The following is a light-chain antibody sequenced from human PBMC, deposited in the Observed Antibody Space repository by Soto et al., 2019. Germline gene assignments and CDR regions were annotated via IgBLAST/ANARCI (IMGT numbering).Light chain of an antibody. CDR3: QQYNSYWT. CDR2: DAS. CDR1: QSISSW. Sequence: EIQMTQSPSTLSASVGDRVTITCRASQSISSWLAWYQQKPGKAPKLLIYDASSLESGVPSRFSGSGSGTEFTLTISSLQPDDVANYYCQQYNSYWTFGQGTKVEIK. J-gene: IGKJ1*01. V-gene: IGKV1-5*01.